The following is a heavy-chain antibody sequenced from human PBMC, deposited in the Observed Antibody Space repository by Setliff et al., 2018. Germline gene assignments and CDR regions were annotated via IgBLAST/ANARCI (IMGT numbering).Heavy chain of an antibody. D-gene: IGHD2-21*01. V-gene: IGHV4-30-4*08. Sequence: PSETLSLTCTVSGGSIDSGDYYWNWIRQPPGKGLEWIGYIYFSGSTNYNPSLKSRASLSVDTSEKQLSLTLNSVTVADTAVYYCARAQVVFAISAPAWYFEIWGRGTQVTVSS. J-gene: IGHJ2*01. CDR1: GGSIDSGDYY. CDR3: ARAQVVFAISAPAWYFEI. CDR2: IYFSGST.